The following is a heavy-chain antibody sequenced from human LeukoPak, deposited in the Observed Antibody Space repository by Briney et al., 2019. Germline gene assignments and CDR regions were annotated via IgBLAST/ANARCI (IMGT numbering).Heavy chain of an antibody. J-gene: IGHJ6*03. Sequence: PSETLSLTCTVSGGSIGSHYWSWLRQPPGEGLEWIGYIYYSGSTNYNPSLKSRVTISVDTSKNQISLKMSSVTAADTAVYYCARAVGTTIFNYYYYYYMDVWGKGTTVSVSS. CDR2: IYYSGST. CDR1: GGSIGSHY. D-gene: IGHD1-26*01. CDR3: ARAVGTTIFNYYYYYYMDV. V-gene: IGHV4-59*11.